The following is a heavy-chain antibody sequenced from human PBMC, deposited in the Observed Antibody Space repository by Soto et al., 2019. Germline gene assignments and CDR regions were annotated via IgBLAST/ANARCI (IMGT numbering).Heavy chain of an antibody. CDR3: ARARRGTSDDILTGYPNYGMDV. CDR1: GGSISSGGYY. J-gene: IGHJ6*02. D-gene: IGHD3-9*01. Sequence: SSETLSLTCTVSGGSISSGGYYWSCIRQHPGKGLEWIGYIYYRGSTYYNPSLKSGVTISVDTSKNVFSLKLSSVTAADTAVYYCARARRGTSDDILTGYPNYGMDVWGQGTTVTVSS. V-gene: IGHV4-31*03. CDR2: IYYRGST.